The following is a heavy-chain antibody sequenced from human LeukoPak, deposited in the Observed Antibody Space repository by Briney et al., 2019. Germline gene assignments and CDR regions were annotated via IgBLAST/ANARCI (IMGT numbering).Heavy chain of an antibody. CDR1: GFTFSTYS. J-gene: IGHJ4*02. V-gene: IGHV3-30*02. CDR2: IRYDGSNT. D-gene: IGHD2/OR15-2a*01. CDR3: AKDGTSYYYIYY. Sequence: PGGSLRLSCAASGFTFSTYSMNWVRQAPEKGLEWLAFIRYDGSNTYYADSVKGRFTVSRDDSKNTLYLQMNSLRGDDTAVYYCAKDGTSYYYIYYWGQGTLVTVSS.